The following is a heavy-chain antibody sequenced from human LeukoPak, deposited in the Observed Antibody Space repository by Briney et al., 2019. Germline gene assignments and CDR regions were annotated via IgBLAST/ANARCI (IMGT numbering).Heavy chain of an antibody. J-gene: IGHJ4*02. CDR2: ISGSGVRT. D-gene: IGHD3-22*01. CDR1: GFTFSSYA. V-gene: IGHV3-23*01. Sequence: GGSLRLSCAASGFTFSSYAMSWVRQAPGKGLEWVSGISGSGVRTYHADSVKGRFTISRDNSKSTLYLQMNSLRVEDTAVYYCANLPYESTGFYSNTGLDYWGQGTLVTVSS. CDR3: ANLPYESTGFYSNTGLDY.